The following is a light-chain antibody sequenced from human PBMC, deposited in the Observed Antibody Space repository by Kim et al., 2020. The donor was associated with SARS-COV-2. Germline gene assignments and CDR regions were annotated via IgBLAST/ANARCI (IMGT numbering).Light chain of an antibody. CDR1: QSISTY. CDR3: QQSYSTLWT. CDR2: AAS. Sequence: QMTQSPSSLSASIGDRVTITCRASQSISTYVNWYQQKPGKAPKLLIFAASSLQSGVPSRFSGSGSGTEFTLIISSLQREDFATYYCQQSYSTLWTFGQGTKVDIK. V-gene: IGKV1-39*01. J-gene: IGKJ1*01.